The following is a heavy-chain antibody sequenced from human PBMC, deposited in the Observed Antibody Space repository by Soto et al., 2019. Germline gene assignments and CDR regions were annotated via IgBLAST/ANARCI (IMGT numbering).Heavy chain of an antibody. CDR2: IIPILGSA. V-gene: IGHV1-69*01. CDR3: ASLERVDAFDV. D-gene: IGHD1-1*01. J-gene: IGHJ3*01. Sequence: QVQLLQSGAEVKKPGSSVKVSCKASGGTLSNYAISWVRQAPGQGLEWMGGIIPILGSANYAQKFQDRVTITAEESTMTTYMELSSLRSEDAAVYFFASLERVDAFDVWGQGKMVTVSS. CDR1: GGTLSNYA.